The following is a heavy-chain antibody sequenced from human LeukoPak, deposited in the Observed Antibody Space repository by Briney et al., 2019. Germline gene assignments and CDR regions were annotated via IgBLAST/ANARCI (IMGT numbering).Heavy chain of an antibody. CDR3: ARDRGWIQHDI. CDR2: VKGDGSAK. V-gene: IGHV3-7*01. Sequence: GGSLRLSCAASGFAFSDSWMTWIRQAPGKGLEWVAFVKGDGSAKKYVDSVKDRFTISRDNAKNSLFLQMNSLRAEDTAVYYCARDRGWIQHDIWGQGTMVTVSS. CDR1: GFAFSDSW. J-gene: IGHJ3*02. D-gene: IGHD5-18*01.